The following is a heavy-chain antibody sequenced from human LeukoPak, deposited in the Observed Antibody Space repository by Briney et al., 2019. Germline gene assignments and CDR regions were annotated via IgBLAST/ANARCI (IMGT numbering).Heavy chain of an antibody. CDR1: GFTFSNSA. D-gene: IGHD3-22*01. Sequence: PGGSLRLSCAASGFTFSNSAMSWVRQAPGKGLEWVSAISGSGGSTYYADSVKGRFTISRDNSKNTLYLQMNSLRAEDTAVYSCAKCYYDSCGYYCGDFDIWGQGKMVTVSS. V-gene: IGHV3-23*01. CDR2: ISGSGGST. J-gene: IGHJ3*02. CDR3: AKCYYDSCGYYCGDFDI.